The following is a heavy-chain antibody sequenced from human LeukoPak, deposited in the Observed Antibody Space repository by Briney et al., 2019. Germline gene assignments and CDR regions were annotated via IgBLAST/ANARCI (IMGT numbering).Heavy chain of an antibody. CDR2: IFHTRDS. V-gene: IGHV4-59*08. D-gene: IGHD3-10*01. J-gene: IGHJ4*02. CDR3: AGHRFASPLDS. CDR1: GVSTSDSY. Sequence: PSETLSLTCTVSGVSTSDSYWSWIRQPPGKGLEWIGYIFHTRDSHHNPSFRSRVSISLDTSKDQISLRLTSVTAADTAVYYCAGHRFASPLDSWGQGTLVTVSS.